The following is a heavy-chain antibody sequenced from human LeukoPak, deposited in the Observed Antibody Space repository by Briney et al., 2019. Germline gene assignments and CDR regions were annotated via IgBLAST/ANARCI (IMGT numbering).Heavy chain of an antibody. J-gene: IGHJ6*03. CDR2: IYYSGST. D-gene: IGHD3-10*01. CDR3: ARGGKRGGSYYYYMDV. Sequence: SETLSLTCTVSGGSISSYYWSWIRQPPGKGLEWIGYIYYSGSTNYNPSLKSRVTMSVDTSKNQFSLNLQSVTTADTAVYYCARGGKRGGSYYYYMDVWGKGTTVAISS. V-gene: IGHV4-59*01. CDR1: GGSISSYY.